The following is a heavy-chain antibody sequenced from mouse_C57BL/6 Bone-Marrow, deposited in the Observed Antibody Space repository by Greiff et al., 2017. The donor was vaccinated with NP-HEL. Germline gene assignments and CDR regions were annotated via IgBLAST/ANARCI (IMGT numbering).Heavy chain of an antibody. CDR3: ARRYYGNWYFDV. CDR1: GFNIKDYY. V-gene: IGHV14-2*01. J-gene: IGHJ1*03. CDR2: IDPEDGET. Sequence: VHVKQSGAELVKPGASVKLSCTASGFNIKDYYMHWVKQRTEQGLEWIGRIDPEDGETKYAPKFQGKATITAETSSNTAYLHLSSLTSEDTAVYYCARRYYGNWYFDVWGTGTTVTVSS. D-gene: IGHD1-1*01.